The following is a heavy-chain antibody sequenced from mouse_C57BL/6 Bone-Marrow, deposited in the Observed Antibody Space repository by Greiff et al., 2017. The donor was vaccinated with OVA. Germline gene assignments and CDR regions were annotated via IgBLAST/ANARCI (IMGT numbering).Heavy chain of an antibody. V-gene: IGHV5-12*01. CDR2: ISNGGGST. CDR1: GFTFSDYY. D-gene: IGHD2-4*01. J-gene: IGHJ4*01. Sequence: EVKLVESGGGLVQPGGSLKLSCAASGFTFSDYYMYWVRQTPEKRLEWVAYISNGGGSTYYPDTVQGRFTISRDNAKNTLYLQMSRLKSEDTAMYYCARLIYYDYDGDAMDYWGQGTSVTVSS. CDR3: ARLIYYDYDGDAMDY.